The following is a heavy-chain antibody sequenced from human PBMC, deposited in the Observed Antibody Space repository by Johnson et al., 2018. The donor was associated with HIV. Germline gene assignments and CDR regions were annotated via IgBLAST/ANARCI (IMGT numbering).Heavy chain of an antibody. J-gene: IGHJ3*02. CDR1: GFTFSSYA. V-gene: IGHV3-30-3*01. Sequence: QVQLVESGGGVVQPGRSLRLSCAASGFTFSSYAMHWVRQAPGKWLEWVAVISYDGSNKYYADSVKGRFTISRDNSKNTLYLQMNSLRAEDTAVYYCARGLGAAAGAFDIWGQGTMVTVSS. CDR2: ISYDGSNK. CDR3: ARGLGAAAGAFDI. D-gene: IGHD6-13*01.